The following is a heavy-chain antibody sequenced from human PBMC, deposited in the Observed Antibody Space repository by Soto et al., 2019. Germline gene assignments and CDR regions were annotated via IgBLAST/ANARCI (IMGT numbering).Heavy chain of an antibody. CDR3: AREYYYDSSGYPYYFDY. CDR1: GFTFSSYA. D-gene: IGHD3-22*01. J-gene: IGHJ4*02. V-gene: IGHV3-23*01. CDR2: ISGSGGST. Sequence: EVQLLESGGGLVQPGGSLRLSCAASGFTFSSYAMSWVRQAPGKGLEWVSAISGSGGSTYYADSVKGRFTISRDNSKNTLYLQMSSLRAEDTAVYYCAREYYYDSSGYPYYFDYWGQGTLVTVSS.